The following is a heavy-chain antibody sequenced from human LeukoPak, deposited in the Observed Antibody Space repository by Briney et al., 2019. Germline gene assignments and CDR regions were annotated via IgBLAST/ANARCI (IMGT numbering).Heavy chain of an antibody. J-gene: IGHJ5*02. V-gene: IGHV4-4*07. CDR3: ARDRNGSGTYVS. CDR1: GDSISIYY. D-gene: IGHD3-10*01. CDR2: IYTSGST. Sequence: SETLSLTCSVSGDSISIYYWSWIRQPAGKGLEWIGRIYTSGSTNYNPSLKSRVTMSVDTSKNQFSLKLSSVTAADTAVYYCARDRNGSGTYVSWGQGTLVTVSS.